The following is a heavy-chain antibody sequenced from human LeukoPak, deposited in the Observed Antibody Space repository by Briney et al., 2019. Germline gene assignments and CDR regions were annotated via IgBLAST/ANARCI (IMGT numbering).Heavy chain of an antibody. CDR1: GGSISSSNYY. D-gene: IGHD3-9*01. Sequence: PSETLSLTCTVSGGSISSSNYYWGWIRQPPGTGLEWIGSTYYSGSTYYNPSLKSRVTISADTSKNQFSLKLSSVTAADTAVYYCARQRYFDWLPDYWGQGTLVTVSS. J-gene: IGHJ4*02. CDR3: ARQRYFDWLPDY. V-gene: IGHV4-39*01. CDR2: TYYSGST.